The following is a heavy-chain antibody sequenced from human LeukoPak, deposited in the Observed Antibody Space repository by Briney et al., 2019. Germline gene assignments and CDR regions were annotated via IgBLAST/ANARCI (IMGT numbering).Heavy chain of an antibody. CDR1: GGSISSSSYY. CDR3: ARRVGFYGSGSLNYFDP. J-gene: IGHJ5*01. D-gene: IGHD3-10*01. CDR2: IYYSGST. Sequence: SETLSLTCTVSGGSISSSSYYWGWIRQPPGKGLEWIGSIYYSGSTYYSASLKSRVSISVDTSKNHIALKVTSVTAADTAVYFCARRVGFYGSGSLNYFDPWGQGILVSVSS. V-gene: IGHV4-39*02.